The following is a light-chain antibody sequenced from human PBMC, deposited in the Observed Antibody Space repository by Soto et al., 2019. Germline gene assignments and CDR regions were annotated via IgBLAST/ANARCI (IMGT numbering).Light chain of an antibody. CDR3: HQYNNWHPYT. CDR1: QSVSSN. J-gene: IGKJ2*01. V-gene: IGKV3-15*01. CDR2: GAS. Sequence: EVVMTQSPATLSVSPGERATLSCRASQSVSSNLAWYQQKPGQAPSLLIYGASTMAPGIPARFSGSGSGTEFTLTISSLQSEDFAVYYCHQYNNWHPYTFGQGTKLEIK.